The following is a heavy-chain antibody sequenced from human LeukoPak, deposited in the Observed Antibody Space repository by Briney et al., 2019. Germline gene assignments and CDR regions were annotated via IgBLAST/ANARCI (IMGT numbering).Heavy chain of an antibody. CDR2: ISGSGGST. CDR3: AKAGYNTLTGYSNLYYFDY. CDR1: GFTFSSYA. Sequence: GGSLRLSCAASGFTFSSYAMSWVRQAPGKGLEWVSAISGSGGSTYYADSVKGRFTISRDNSKNTLYLQMNSLRAEDTAVYYCAKAGYNTLTGYSNLYYFDYWGQGTLVTVSS. D-gene: IGHD3-9*01. V-gene: IGHV3-23*01. J-gene: IGHJ4*02.